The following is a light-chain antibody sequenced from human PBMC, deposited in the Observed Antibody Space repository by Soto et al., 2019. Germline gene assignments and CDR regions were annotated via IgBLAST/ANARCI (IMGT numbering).Light chain of an antibody. CDR3: QQSDNLPLT. CDR2: HAS. Sequence: DTQMTQSPSSLSASVGDRGTITCQASQGIAKYLHWYQQKPGKAPKLLIYHASNLQTGVPSRFSGSGSGTDFTFTISRLQPEDIATYYCQQSDNLPLTSGGGNKVEI. CDR1: QGIAKY. J-gene: IGKJ4*01. V-gene: IGKV1-33*01.